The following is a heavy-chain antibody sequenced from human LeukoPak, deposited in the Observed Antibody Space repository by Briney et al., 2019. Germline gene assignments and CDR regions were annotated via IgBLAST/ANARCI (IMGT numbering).Heavy chain of an antibody. V-gene: IGHV3-21*01. D-gene: IGHD3-22*01. J-gene: IGHJ4*01. CDR1: GFTFSSYS. Sequence: PGGSLRLSCAASGFTFSSYSMNWVRQASGKGLEWVSAISSSSSYIYYADSVKGRFTISRDNAKNSLCLQMNSLRAEDTAVYYCASTGSGYYYAFDYWGQGTLVTVSS. CDR3: ASTGSGYYYAFDY. CDR2: ISSSSSYI.